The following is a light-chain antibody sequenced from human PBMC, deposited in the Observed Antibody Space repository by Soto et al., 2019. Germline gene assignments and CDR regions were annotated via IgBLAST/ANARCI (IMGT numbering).Light chain of an antibody. CDR3: AAWDDSLNGVV. Sequence: QSVLTQPPSVSGALGQRVTISCTGSTSNIGAGFDVHWYQQFPGTAPKLLIFGNNNRPSGVPDRFSGSKSGTSASLAITGLQAEDEADYYCAAWDDSLNGVVFGGGTKLTVL. CDR2: GNN. CDR1: TSNIGAGFD. J-gene: IGLJ2*01. V-gene: IGLV1-40*01.